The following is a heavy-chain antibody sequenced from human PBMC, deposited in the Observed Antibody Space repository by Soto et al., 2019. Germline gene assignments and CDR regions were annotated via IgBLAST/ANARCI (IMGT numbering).Heavy chain of an antibody. D-gene: IGHD1-20*01. V-gene: IGHV4-59*10. CDR1: GGSFSGYY. CDR3: ARYSNNWFQTEGMDV. Sequence: LTCAVYGGSFSGYYWSWIRQPPGKGLEWIGRIDASGNTNYNPSLKSRVTMSADTSKKQFSLKLTSVTAADTAVYYCARYSNNWFQTEGMDVWGQGTTVTVSS. CDR2: IDASGNT. J-gene: IGHJ6*02.